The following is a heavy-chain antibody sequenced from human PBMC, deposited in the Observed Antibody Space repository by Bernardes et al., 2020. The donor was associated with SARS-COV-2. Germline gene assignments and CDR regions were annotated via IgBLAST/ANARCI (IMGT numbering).Heavy chain of an antibody. CDR1: GHSVSNYY. CDR3: TRGPWFYSSGSDI. D-gene: IGHD6-19*01. CDR2: INDRGRS. V-gene: IGHV4-59*02. Sequence: SETLSLTCTVSGHSVSNYYWSWVRQSPGQGLEWIGNINDRGRSNYNPSLKSRLSMSVSASMNQVSLKLRSVTAADTAGYFCTRGPWFYSSGSDIWGQGTRVTVSS. J-gene: IGHJ3*02.